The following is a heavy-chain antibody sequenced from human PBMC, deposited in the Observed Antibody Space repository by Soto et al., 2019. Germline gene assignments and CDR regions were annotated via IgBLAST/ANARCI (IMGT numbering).Heavy chain of an antibody. CDR1: GYTLTELS. Sequence: ASVKVFCKVSGYTLTELSMHWVRQAPGKGLEWMGGFDPEDGETIYAQKFQGRVTMTEDTSTDTAYMELSSLRSEDTAVYYCAKSATVPAAIAYWGQGTLVTVSS. J-gene: IGHJ4*02. D-gene: IGHD2-2*02. CDR3: AKSATVPAAIAY. V-gene: IGHV1-24*01. CDR2: FDPEDGET.